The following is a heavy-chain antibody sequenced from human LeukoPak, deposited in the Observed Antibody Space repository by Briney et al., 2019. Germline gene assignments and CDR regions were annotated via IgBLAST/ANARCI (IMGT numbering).Heavy chain of an antibody. D-gene: IGHD3-16*01. V-gene: IGHV3-48*02. CDR3: ARARSGGYFDY. CDR2: ISSSSSSTI. J-gene: IGHJ4*02. Sequence: GGSLRLSCAASGFTFSSYGMHWVRQAPGKGLEWVSYISSSSSSTIYYPDSVKGRFTISRDNAKNSLYLQMNSLRDEDTAVYYCARARSGGYFDYWGRGTLVTVSS. CDR1: GFTFSSYG.